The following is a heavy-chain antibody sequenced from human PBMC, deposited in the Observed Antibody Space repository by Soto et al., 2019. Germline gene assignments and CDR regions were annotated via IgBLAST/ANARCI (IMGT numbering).Heavy chain of an antibody. CDR2: VHESGST. CDR1: GGSISSGGYY. J-gene: IGHJ4*02. CDR3: ARGTRALITSFFDY. Sequence: SETLSLTCAVSGGSISSGGYYWSWIRQTPGRGLEWIGCVHESGSTDYNPSLRGRVIISLPTSKSQFSLSLRSATAADTATYYCARGTRALITSFFDYWGQGIPVTRLL. V-gene: IGHV4-61*08. D-gene: IGHD1-20*01.